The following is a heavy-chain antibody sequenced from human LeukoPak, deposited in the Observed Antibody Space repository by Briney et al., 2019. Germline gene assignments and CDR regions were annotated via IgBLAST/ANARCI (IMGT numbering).Heavy chain of an antibody. V-gene: IGHV4-34*01. Sequence: SETLSLTCAVYGGSFSGYCWSWIRQPPGKGLEWIGEINHSGSTNYNPSLKSRVTISVDTSKNQFSLKLSSVTAADTAVYYCARVAGRRDIVVVPAAIRYYFDYWGQGTLVTVSS. CDR2: INHSGST. CDR1: GGSFSGYC. J-gene: IGHJ4*02. D-gene: IGHD2-2*01. CDR3: ARVAGRRDIVVVPAAIRYYFDY.